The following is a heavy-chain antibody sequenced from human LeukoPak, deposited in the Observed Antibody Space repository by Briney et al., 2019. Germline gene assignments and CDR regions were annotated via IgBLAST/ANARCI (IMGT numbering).Heavy chain of an antibody. CDR1: GYTFTSYW. V-gene: IGHV5-51*01. CDR3: ARSAGATYFDY. J-gene: IGHJ4*02. CDR2: IYPGDSDT. Sequence: GESLKISCKASGYTFTSYWIGWVRQMPGKGLEWMGIIYPGDSDTRYSPSFEGQVTISADKSITTAYLQWSSLKASDTAMYYCARSAGATYFDYWGQGTLVTVSS.